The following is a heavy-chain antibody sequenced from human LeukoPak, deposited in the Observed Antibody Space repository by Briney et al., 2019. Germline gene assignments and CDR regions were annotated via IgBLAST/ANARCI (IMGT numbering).Heavy chain of an antibody. CDR1: GFTFYDYG. CDR2: INWNGGST. V-gene: IGHV3-20*04. Sequence: GSLRLSCAASGFTFYDYGMSWVRPAPGKGLEWVSGINWNGGSTGYADSVKGRFTISRDNAKNSLYLQMNSLRAEDTALYYCARGGGSSEFDYWGQGTLVTVSS. J-gene: IGHJ4*02. D-gene: IGHD1-26*01. CDR3: ARGGGSSEFDY.